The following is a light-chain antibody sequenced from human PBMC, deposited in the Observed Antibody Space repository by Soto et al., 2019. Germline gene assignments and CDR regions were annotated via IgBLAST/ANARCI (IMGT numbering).Light chain of an antibody. CDR3: LQDYNYFG. CDR1: RGIRND. J-gene: IGKJ5*01. Sequence: AIQMTQSPSSLSASVGDRVTITCRASRGIRNDLGWYQQKPGKAPKLLIYAASSLQSGVPSRFSGSGYGTDFTLTISSLQPEDFATYYCLQDYNYFGFGQGTRLDIK. V-gene: IGKV1-6*01. CDR2: AAS.